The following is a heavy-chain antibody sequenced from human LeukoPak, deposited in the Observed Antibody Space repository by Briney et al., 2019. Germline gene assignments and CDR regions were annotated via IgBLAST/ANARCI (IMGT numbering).Heavy chain of an antibody. Sequence: GGSLSLSCAASGSTFSSYSMNWVRDARGEGLEWVSYITSGSTTIYYADSVKGRFPIARDNAKNSLYLQMNSLKDDDTAVYYCARLAGLAFDYWGQGTLVTVSS. CDR3: ARLAGLAFDY. CDR1: GSTFSSYS. V-gene: IGHV3-48*02. J-gene: IGHJ4*02. CDR2: ITSGSTTI. D-gene: IGHD2-21*01.